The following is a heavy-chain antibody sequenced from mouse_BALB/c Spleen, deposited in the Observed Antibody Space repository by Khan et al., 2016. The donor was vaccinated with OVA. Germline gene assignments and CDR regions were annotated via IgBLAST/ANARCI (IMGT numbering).Heavy chain of an antibody. CDR1: GYTFTDYA. CDR3: ARPAYDGYYDD. CDR2: ISTYSGNT. Sequence: VQLQESGPELVRPGVSVKISCKGSGYTFTDYAMYWVKQSHAESLEWIGLISTYSGNTNYNQKFKGKATMTVDKSSTTAYMELARLTSEDSACNYCARPAYDGYYDDWGQGTTLTVSS. D-gene: IGHD2-3*01. V-gene: IGHV1S137*01. J-gene: IGHJ2*01.